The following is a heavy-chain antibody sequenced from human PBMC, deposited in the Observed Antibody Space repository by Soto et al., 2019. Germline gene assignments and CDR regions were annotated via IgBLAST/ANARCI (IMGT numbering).Heavy chain of an antibody. CDR3: ARVYGGYLDY. V-gene: IGHV4-59*01. CDR1: GGSMSSYY. D-gene: IGHD2-15*01. Sequence: PSETLSLTCTVSGGSMSSYYWSWMRQPPGKGLEWIGYIYYSGSTNYNPSLKSRVTISVDTSKNQFSLKLSSVTAADTAVYYCARVYGGYLDYWGQGTLVTVSS. CDR2: IYYSGST. J-gene: IGHJ4*02.